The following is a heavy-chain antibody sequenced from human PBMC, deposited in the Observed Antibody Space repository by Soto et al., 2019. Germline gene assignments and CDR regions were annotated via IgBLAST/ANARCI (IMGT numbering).Heavy chain of an antibody. Sequence: QVQLQESGPGLVKPSGTLSLTCAVSGGSISSSNWWGWVRQSPEKGLEGIGEIHHSGSTNYNPSLKSRVTISVDRSNNQFSLKLSSVTAADTAVYYCARGNFDYWGQGTLVTVSS. CDR1: GGSISSSNW. CDR2: IHHSGST. V-gene: IGHV4-4*02. J-gene: IGHJ4*02. CDR3: ARGNFDY.